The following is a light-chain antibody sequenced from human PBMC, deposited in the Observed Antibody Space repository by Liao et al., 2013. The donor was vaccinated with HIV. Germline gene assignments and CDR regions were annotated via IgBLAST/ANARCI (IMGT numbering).Light chain of an antibody. V-gene: IGLV3-1*01. Sequence: SYALTQPPSLSVSPGQTASITCSGDTLGDKYACWYQQKPGQSPVLVIYQDSKRPSGIPERFSGSNSGNTATLTISGTQAMDEADYYCQAWDSSTPLYVFGTGTKVTVL. J-gene: IGLJ1*01. CDR1: TLGDKY. CDR2: QDS. CDR3: QAWDSSTPLYV.